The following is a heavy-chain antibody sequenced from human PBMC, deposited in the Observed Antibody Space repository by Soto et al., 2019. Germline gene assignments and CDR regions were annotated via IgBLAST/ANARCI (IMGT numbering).Heavy chain of an antibody. V-gene: IGHV1-69*13. CDR1: GGTFSSYA. CDR3: ARDSTGGMIVVVPEGTYPGMDV. D-gene: IGHD3-22*01. J-gene: IGHJ6*02. Sequence: SVKVSCKASGGTFSSYAISWVRQAPGQGLEWMGGIIPIFGTANYAQKFQGRVTITADESTSTAYMELSSLRSEDTAVYYCARDSTGGMIVVVPEGTYPGMDVWGQGTTVT. CDR2: IIPIFGTA.